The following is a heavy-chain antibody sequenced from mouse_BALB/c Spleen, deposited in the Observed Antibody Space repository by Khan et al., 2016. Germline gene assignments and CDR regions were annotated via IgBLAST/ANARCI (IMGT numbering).Heavy chain of an antibody. Sequence: QIQLVQSGPELVKPGASVKMSCKASGYTFTDYVISWVKQRTGQGLEWIGDVYPGSGSTYYNEKFKGKATLTADKSSNTAYMQLSSLISEDSAVYFWARRLGRGRAMDYWGQGTSVTVSS. V-gene: IGHV1-77*01. CDR3: ARRLGRGRAMDY. CDR1: GYTFTDYV. J-gene: IGHJ4*01. CDR2: VYPGSGST. D-gene: IGHD4-1*01.